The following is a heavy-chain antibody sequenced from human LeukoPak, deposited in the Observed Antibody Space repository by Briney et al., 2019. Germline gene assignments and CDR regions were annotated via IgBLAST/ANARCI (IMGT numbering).Heavy chain of an antibody. Sequence: KPSETLSLTCTVSGGSISSYYWSWIRQPPGKGLEWIGYIYYSGSTNYNPSLKSRVTISVDTSKNQFSLKLSSVTAADTAVYYCARLAGDYPFDYWGQGTLVTVSS. CDR1: GGSISSYY. D-gene: IGHD4-17*01. J-gene: IGHJ4*02. V-gene: IGHV4-59*01. CDR3: ARLAGDYPFDY. CDR2: IYYSGST.